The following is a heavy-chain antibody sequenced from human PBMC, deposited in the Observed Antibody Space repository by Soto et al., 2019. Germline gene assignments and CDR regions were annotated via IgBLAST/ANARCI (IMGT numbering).Heavy chain of an antibody. J-gene: IGHJ4*02. CDR1: GGSISSSNW. CDR2: IYHSGNT. D-gene: IGHD3-10*01. CDR3: AGRWGGGRVDY. V-gene: IGHV4-4*02. Sequence: QVQLQESGPGLVKPSGTLSLTCAVSGGSISSSNWWSWVRQPPGKGLEWIGEIYHSGNTNYNPSLQSRLTMAVDNSRNQVSRKLSSVTAADTAVYYCAGRWGGGRVDYWGQGTLVTVSS.